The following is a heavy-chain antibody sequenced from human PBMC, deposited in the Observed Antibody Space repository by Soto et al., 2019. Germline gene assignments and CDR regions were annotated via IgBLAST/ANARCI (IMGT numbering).Heavy chain of an antibody. J-gene: IGHJ6*02. D-gene: IGHD5-12*01. V-gene: IGHV1-2*04. CDR3: ARDDGYTSSGGMDV. Sequence: ASVKVSCKASGYTFSAYYIHWVRQAPGQGLEWMGWINPKSGATNYVQKFQGWVTMTRDTSISTAYMELSSLKSDDTAVYYCARDDGYTSSGGMDVWRQGITVSVSS. CDR1: GYTFSAYY. CDR2: INPKSGAT.